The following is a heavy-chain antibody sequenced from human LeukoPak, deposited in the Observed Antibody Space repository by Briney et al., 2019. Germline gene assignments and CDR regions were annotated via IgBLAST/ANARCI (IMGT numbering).Heavy chain of an antibody. J-gene: IGHJ6*03. V-gene: IGHV4-4*07. D-gene: IGHD3-10*01. Sequence: PSETLSLTCSVSGGSISSYYWSWIRQPAGKGLEWIGRIYTSGSTNYNPSLKSRVTMSVDTSKNQFSLKLSSVTAADTAVYYCARDNLLGYYGSGSYLDVWGKGTTVTISS. CDR2: IYTSGST. CDR1: GGSISSYY. CDR3: ARDNLLGYYGSGSYLDV.